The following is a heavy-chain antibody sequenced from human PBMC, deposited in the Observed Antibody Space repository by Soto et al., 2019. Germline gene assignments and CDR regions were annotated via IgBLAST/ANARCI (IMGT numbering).Heavy chain of an antibody. D-gene: IGHD4-17*01. CDR3: ARSTTATSADAFDI. CDR1: GGTFSSYA. J-gene: IGHJ3*02. V-gene: IGHV1-69*13. CDR2: IIPIFGTA. Sequence: SVKVSCKASGGTFSSYAISWVRQAPGQGLEWMGGIIPIFGTANYAQKFQGRVTITADESTSTAYMELSSLRSEDTAVYYCARSTTATSADAFDIWGQGTMVTVSS.